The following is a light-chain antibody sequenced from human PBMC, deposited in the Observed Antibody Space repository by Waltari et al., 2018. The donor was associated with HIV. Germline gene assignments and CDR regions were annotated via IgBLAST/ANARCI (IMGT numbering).Light chain of an antibody. CDR2: KDS. CDR1: ALPQQY. Sequence: SYELTQPPSVSVSPGQTARITCSGDALPQQYAYWYQQKPGQAPVLVIYKDSERPSGIPERFSGSSSGTTVTLTISGVQAEDEADYYCQSADSSDTYSWVFGGGTKLTVL. CDR3: QSADSSDTYSWV. J-gene: IGLJ3*02. V-gene: IGLV3-25*03.